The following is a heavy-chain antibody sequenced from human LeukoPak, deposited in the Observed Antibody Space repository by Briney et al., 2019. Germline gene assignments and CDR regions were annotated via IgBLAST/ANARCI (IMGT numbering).Heavy chain of an antibody. J-gene: IGHJ6*02. Sequence: PGGSLRLSCAASGFTFSSYAMSWVRQAPGKGLEWVSAISGSGGSTYYADSVKGRFTISRDNSKNTLYLQMNSLRAEDTAVYYCARPTTYLDYGMDVWGQGTTVTVSS. D-gene: IGHD4-11*01. CDR2: ISGSGGST. V-gene: IGHV3-23*01. CDR1: GFTFSSYA. CDR3: ARPTTYLDYGMDV.